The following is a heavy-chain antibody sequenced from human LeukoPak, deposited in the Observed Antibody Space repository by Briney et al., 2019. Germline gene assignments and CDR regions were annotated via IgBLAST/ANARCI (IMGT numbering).Heavy chain of an antibody. V-gene: IGHV4-30-4*01. CDR3: ARSLYGDYGYFQH. CDR1: GVSISSGDYY. J-gene: IGHJ1*01. D-gene: IGHD4-17*01. Sequence: SETLSLTCTVSGVSISSGDYYWSWIRQPPGKGLEWIGYIYYSGSAYYNPSLKSRVTISVDTSKNQFSLKLSSVTAADTAVYYCARSLYGDYGYFQHWGQGTLVTVSS. CDR2: IYYSGSA.